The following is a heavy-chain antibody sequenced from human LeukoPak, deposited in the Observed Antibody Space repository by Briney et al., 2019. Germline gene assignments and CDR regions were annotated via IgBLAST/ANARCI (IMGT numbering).Heavy chain of an antibody. CDR2: ISHDGSNK. J-gene: IGHJ4*02. Sequence: QPGTSLRLSCAASGFPFSDYGMYWVRQAPGKGLEWLAVISHDGSNKYYADSVKGRITISRDNSMNTLYLQMNSLRAEDTAVYYCAKVRWGSDNALDSWGQGTLVTVSS. CDR1: GFPFSDYG. V-gene: IGHV3-30*18. CDR3: AKVRWGSDNALDS. D-gene: IGHD3-16*01.